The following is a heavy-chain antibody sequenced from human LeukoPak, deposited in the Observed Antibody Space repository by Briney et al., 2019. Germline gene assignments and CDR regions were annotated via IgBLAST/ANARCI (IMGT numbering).Heavy chain of an antibody. J-gene: IGHJ5*02. CDR3: VKDGEYYGSGSVGWFDP. CDR2: MNPISGNT. CDR1: GYTFTGYY. V-gene: IGHV1-8*03. Sequence: ASVKVSCKASGYTFTGYYMHWVRQAPGQGLEWMGWMNPISGNTGFAQKFQGRVTITRITSISTAYMEMSSLRSDDTAVYYCVKDGEYYGSGSVGWFDPWGQGTLVTVSS. D-gene: IGHD3-10*01.